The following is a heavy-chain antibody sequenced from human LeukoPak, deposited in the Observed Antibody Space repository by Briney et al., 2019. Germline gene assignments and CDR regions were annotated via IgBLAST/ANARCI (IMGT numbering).Heavy chain of an antibody. J-gene: IGHJ4*02. CDR1: GFTFSNAW. D-gene: IGHD6-13*01. CDR3: TTGVAASGISY. Sequence: KTGGSLRLSCAASGFTFSNAWMSWVRQAPGKGLEWVGRIKSKTDGGTTDYAAPVKVRFTISRDDSKNTLYLQMNSLKTEDTAVYYCTTGVAASGISYRGQGTLVTVSS. V-gene: IGHV3-15*01. CDR2: IKSKTDGGTT.